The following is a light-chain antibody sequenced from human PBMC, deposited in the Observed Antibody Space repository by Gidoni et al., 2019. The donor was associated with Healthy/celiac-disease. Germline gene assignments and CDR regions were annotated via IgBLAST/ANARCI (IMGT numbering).Light chain of an antibody. V-gene: IGKV1-39*01. Sequence: DIQMTQAPSSLSASVGDRVTITCRASQSISSYLDWYQQKPGKAPKLLIYAASSLQSGVPSRFSGSGSGTDFTLTISSLQPEDFATYYCQQGYSTPLTFXEXTKLEIK. J-gene: IGKJ4*01. CDR2: AAS. CDR1: QSISSY. CDR3: QQGYSTPLT.